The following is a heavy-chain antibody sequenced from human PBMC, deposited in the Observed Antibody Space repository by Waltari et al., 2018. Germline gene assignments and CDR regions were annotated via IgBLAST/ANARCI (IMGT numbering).Heavy chain of an antibody. Sequence: QLQLQESGPGLVKPSETLSLTCTVSGGSFSSSSYYWGWIRQPPGKGLEWIGSIYYSGSTYYNPSLKSRVTISVDTSKNQFSLKLSSVTAADTAVYYCARLIRYSYAMWGQGTLVTVSS. V-gene: IGHV4-39*01. CDR3: ARLIRYSYAM. CDR2: IYYSGST. D-gene: IGHD5-18*01. CDR1: GGSFSSSSYY. J-gene: IGHJ4*02.